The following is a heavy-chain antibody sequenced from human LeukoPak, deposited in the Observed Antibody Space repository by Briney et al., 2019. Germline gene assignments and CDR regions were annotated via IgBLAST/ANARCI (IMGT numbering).Heavy chain of an antibody. Sequence: GGSLKLSCAASGFTFSSYAMTWVRQAPGKGLEWVSSITVSGLTTYYADSVKGRFTISRDNSKSTLFLQMNSLRAEDTAVYYCAKGLRTLDQWGQGTLVTVSS. V-gene: IGHV3-23*01. J-gene: IGHJ4*02. CDR2: ITVSGLTT. CDR1: GFTFSSYA. CDR3: AKGLRTLDQ.